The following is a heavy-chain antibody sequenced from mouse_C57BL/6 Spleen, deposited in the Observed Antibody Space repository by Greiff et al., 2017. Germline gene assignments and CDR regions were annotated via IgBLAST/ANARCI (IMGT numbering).Heavy chain of an antibody. J-gene: IGHJ2*01. D-gene: IGHD1-1*01. V-gene: IGHV5-4*01. CDR3: ARGITTVVAPDY. CDR1: GFTFSSYA. Sequence: EVQVVESGGGLVKPGGSLKLSCAASGFTFSSYAMSWVRQTPEKRLEWVATISDGGSYTYYPDNVKGRFTISRDNAKNNLYLQMSHLKSEDTAMYYCARGITTVVAPDYWGQGTTLTVSS. CDR2: ISDGGSYT.